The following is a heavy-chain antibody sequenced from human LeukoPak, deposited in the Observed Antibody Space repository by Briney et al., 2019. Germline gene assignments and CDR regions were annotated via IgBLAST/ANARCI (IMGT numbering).Heavy chain of an antibody. D-gene: IGHD3-22*01. CDR3: ARSANYDSSGYLFDY. Sequence: PGGSLRLSCAASGSTFSNYPMAWVRQAPGKGLEWVSRIDTSGGSTFYADSVKGRFTISRDASRNILYLQMNSLRVEDTAVYHCARSANYDSSGYLFDYWGQGTRVTVSS. J-gene: IGHJ4*02. CDR2: IDTSGGST. V-gene: IGHV3-23*01. CDR1: GSTFSNYP.